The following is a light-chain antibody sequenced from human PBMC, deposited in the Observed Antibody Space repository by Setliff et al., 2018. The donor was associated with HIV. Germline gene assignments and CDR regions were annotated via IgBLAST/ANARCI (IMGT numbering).Light chain of an antibody. CDR3: LSYTTSLTQV. Sequence: SVLTQPAFVSGSPGQSVTISCTGTRSDVGYFNYVSWYQQHSDKAPKLIIYDVLIRPSGVSDRFSGSKSGNTASLTISGLQPEDEANYYCLSYTTSLTQVFGGGTKVTVL. CDR1: RSDVGYFNY. J-gene: IGLJ2*01. V-gene: IGLV2-14*03. CDR2: DVL.